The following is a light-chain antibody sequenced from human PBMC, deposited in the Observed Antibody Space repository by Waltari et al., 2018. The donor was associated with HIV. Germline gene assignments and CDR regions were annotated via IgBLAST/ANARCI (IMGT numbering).Light chain of an antibody. CDR1: THDFDIHKS. CDR3: TTYTDRNSLL. CDR2: GVN. V-gene: IGLV2-14*01. Sequence: SALPQPASVSGSPHQSVTLSGTGATHDFDIHKSLSWYQQHPGKAPQLIIFGVNYRPSGISSRFSASKSGDTASLTISGLQSGDEADYYCTTYTDRNSLLIGSGTKLTVL. J-gene: IGLJ2*01.